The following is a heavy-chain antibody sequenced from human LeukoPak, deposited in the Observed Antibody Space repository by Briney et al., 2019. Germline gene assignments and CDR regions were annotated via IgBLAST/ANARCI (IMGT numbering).Heavy chain of an antibody. J-gene: IGHJ4*02. V-gene: IGHV3-30-3*01. CDR2: ISYDGSNK. Sequence: PGGSLRLSCAASGFTFSSYAMHWVRQAPGKGLEWVAVISYDGSNKYYADSVKGRFTISRDNSKNTLYLQMNSLRAEDTAVYYCARDPIFINGPDVDNYDFWSYFDYWGQGTLVTVSS. CDR1: GFTFSSYA. CDR3: ARDPIFINGPDVDNYDFWSYFDY. D-gene: IGHD3-3*01.